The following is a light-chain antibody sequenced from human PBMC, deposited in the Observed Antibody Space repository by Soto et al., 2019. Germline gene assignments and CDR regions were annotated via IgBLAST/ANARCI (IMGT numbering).Light chain of an antibody. Sequence: EIVLTQSPGTLSLSPGERATLSCRASQSVSSNYLAWYKQKPGPVPRLLIYGASNRATGIPDRFSGSGSGTDSTLTISRLEPEDFAVDYCQQYGSSGTFGQGTKVDIK. CDR3: QQYGSSGT. CDR1: QSVSSNY. V-gene: IGKV3-20*01. CDR2: GAS. J-gene: IGKJ1*01.